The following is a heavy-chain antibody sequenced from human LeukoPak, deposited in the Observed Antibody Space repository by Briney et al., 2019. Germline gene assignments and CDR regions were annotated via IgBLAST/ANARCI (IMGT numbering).Heavy chain of an antibody. CDR2: INNDGSST. Sequence: QTGGSLRLSCAASGFTFSTYWMHWVRQAPGKGLVWVSRINNDGSSTTYADSVKGRFTISRDNAKNTLYLQITSLRAEDTGVYFCAKDHLPGIVVADRGYWGQGTLVSVSS. V-gene: IGHV3-74*01. CDR1: GFTFSTYW. D-gene: IGHD6-19*01. J-gene: IGHJ4*02. CDR3: AKDHLPGIVVADRGY.